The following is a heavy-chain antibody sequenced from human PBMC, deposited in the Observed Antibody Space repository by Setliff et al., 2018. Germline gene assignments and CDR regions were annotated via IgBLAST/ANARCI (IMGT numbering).Heavy chain of an antibody. V-gene: IGHV1-3*01. Sequence: GASVKVSCKASGYTFIDYGMSWVRQAPGQGLEWMGWINAGNDNTHYSQKFQGRVTITRDTSASTAYMELSSLRSEDTAVYYCARGRSTYFIDVWGKGTTVTVSS. CDR2: INAGNDNT. CDR3: ARGRSTYFIDV. J-gene: IGHJ6*03. CDR1: GYTFIDYG.